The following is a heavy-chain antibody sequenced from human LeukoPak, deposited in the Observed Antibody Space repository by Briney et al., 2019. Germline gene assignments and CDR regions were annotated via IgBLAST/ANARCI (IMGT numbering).Heavy chain of an antibody. Sequence: ASVKVSCKASGYTFSSYGISWVRQAPGQGLEWMGWISAYNGNTNYAQKLQGRVTMTTDTSTSTAYMELRSLRSDDTAVYYCATDSSGYYPDYWGQGTLVTVSS. CDR3: ATDSSGYYPDY. D-gene: IGHD3-22*01. V-gene: IGHV1-18*01. J-gene: IGHJ4*02. CDR2: ISAYNGNT. CDR1: GYTFSSYG.